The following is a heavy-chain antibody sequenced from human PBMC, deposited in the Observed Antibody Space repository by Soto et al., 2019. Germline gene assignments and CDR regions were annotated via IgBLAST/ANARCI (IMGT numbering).Heavy chain of an antibody. CDR1: GFTFSSYG. V-gene: IGHV3-33*01. CDR3: ARPGDDYGDYEYFQH. J-gene: IGHJ1*01. Sequence: GGSLRLSCAAAGFTFSSYGMHWVRQAPGKGLEWVAVIWYDGSNKYYADSVKGRFTISRDNSKNTLYLQMNSLRAEDTAVYYCARPGDDYGDYEYFQHWGRGTLVTAPQ. CDR2: IWYDGSNK. D-gene: IGHD4-17*01.